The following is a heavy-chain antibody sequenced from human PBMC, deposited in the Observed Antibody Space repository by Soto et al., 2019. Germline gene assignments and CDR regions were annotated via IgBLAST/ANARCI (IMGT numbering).Heavy chain of an antibody. Sequence: SSETLSLTCTVSGGSISSSSYYWGWIRQPPGKGLEWIGSIYYSGSTYYNPSLKSRVTISVDTSKNQFSLKLSSVTAADTAVYYCARHEGYSYAIDYWGQGTLVTVSS. CDR2: IYYSGST. CDR1: GGSISSSSYY. CDR3: ARHEGYSYAIDY. V-gene: IGHV4-39*01. J-gene: IGHJ4*02. D-gene: IGHD5-18*01.